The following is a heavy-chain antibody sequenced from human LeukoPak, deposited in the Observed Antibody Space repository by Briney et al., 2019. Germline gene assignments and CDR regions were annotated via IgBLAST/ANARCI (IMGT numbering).Heavy chain of an antibody. D-gene: IGHD3-22*01. V-gene: IGHV1-2*02. CDR1: GYTFTGYY. J-gene: IGHJ4*02. CDR2: INPNSGGT. Sequence: ASVKVSCKASGYTFTGYYMHWARQAPGQGLEWMGWINPNSGGTNYAQKFQGRVTMTRDTSISTAYMELSRLRSDDTAVYYCARDLSSYYYDSSGYPGGLDYWGQGTLVTVSS. CDR3: ARDLSSYYYDSSGYPGGLDY.